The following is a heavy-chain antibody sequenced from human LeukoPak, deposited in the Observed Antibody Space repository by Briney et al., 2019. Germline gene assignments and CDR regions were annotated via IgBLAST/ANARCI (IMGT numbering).Heavy chain of an antibody. D-gene: IGHD1-14*01. V-gene: IGHV4-38-2*02. J-gene: IGHJ3*02. CDR1: GYSISSGYY. CDR3: ARVKGPGGAFDI. Sequence: SETLSLTCTVSGYSISSGYYWGWIRQPPGKGLEWIGSIYHSGSTYYNPSLKSRVTISVDTSKNQFSLKLSSVTAADTAVYYCARVKGPGGAFDIWGQGTMVTVSS. CDR2: IYHSGST.